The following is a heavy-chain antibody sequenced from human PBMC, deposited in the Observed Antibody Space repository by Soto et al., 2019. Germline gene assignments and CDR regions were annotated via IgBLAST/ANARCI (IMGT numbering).Heavy chain of an antibody. CDR2: INAGNGNT. D-gene: IGHD6-19*01. CDR1: GYTFTSYA. J-gene: IGHJ4*02. CDR3: ARAGSSGWYYFDY. Sequence: ASLKVSCKASGYTFTSYAMHWVRQAPGQRLEWMGWINAGNGNTKYSQKFQGRVTITRDTSASTAYMELSSLRSEDTAVYYCARAGSSGWYYFDYWGQGTLVTVSS. V-gene: IGHV1-3*01.